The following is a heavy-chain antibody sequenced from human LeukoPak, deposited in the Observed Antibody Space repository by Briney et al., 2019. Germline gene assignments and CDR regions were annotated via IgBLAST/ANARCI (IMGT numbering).Heavy chain of an antibody. J-gene: IGHJ4*02. CDR1: GYTFTSYA. V-gene: IGHV7-4-1*02. CDR2: INTNTGNP. CDR3: ARDRNRGYNSGRMGDY. D-gene: IGHD6-19*01. Sequence: GASVKVSCKASGYTFTSYAMNWVRQAPGQGLEWMGWINTNTGNPTYAQGFTGRFVFSLDTSVSTAYLQTSSLKAEDTAVYYCARDRNRGYNSGRMGDYWGQGTLVTVSS.